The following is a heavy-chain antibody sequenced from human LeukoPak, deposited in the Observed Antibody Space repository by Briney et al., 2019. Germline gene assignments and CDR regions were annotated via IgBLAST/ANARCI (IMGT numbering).Heavy chain of an antibody. CDR1: GGSISSGSYY. CDR3: ARDRGQLVDAFDI. D-gene: IGHD6-13*01. V-gene: IGHV4-61*02. CDR2: IYTSGST. Sequence: SETLSLTCTVSGGSISSGSYYWSWIRQPAGKGLEWIGRIYTSGSTNYNPSLKSRVTISVDTSKNQFSLKLSSVTAADTAVYYCARDRGQLVDAFDIWGQGTMVTVSS. J-gene: IGHJ3*02.